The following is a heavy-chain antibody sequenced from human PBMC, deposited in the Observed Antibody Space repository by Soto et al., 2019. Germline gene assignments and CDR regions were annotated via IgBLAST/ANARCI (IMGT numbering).Heavy chain of an antibody. V-gene: IGHV1-69*13. J-gene: IGHJ4*02. CDR2: IIPIFGTA. D-gene: IGHD3-3*01. CDR3: ARGRYYDFWSGKSSGFGY. Sequence: SVKVSCKASGGTFSSYAISWVRQAPGQGLEWMGGIIPIFGTASYAQKFQGRVTITADESTSTAYMELSSLRSEDTAVYYCARGRYYDFWSGKSSGFGYWGQGTLVTVSS. CDR1: GGTFSSYA.